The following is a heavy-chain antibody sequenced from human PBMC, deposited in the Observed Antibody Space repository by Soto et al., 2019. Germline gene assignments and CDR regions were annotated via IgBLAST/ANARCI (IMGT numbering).Heavy chain of an antibody. Sequence: SETLSLTCTVSGGSINSYCWSWVRQPPGKGLEWIAYIFDSGNANYNPSLKSRVTISVDTSKNQFSLKLTSVTAADTAVYYCARHRRTTVAKFYFDNWGQGALVTVSS. J-gene: IGHJ4*02. CDR1: GGSINSYC. CDR2: IFDSGNA. V-gene: IGHV4-59*08. CDR3: ARHRRTTVAKFYFDN. D-gene: IGHD4-4*01.